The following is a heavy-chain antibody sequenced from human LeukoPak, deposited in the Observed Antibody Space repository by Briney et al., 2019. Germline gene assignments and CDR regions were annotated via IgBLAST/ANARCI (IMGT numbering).Heavy chain of an antibody. CDR2: ISYDRSNK. D-gene: IGHD6-19*01. J-gene: IGHJ4*02. CDR3: ARGHLGSSGWLDY. Sequence: GRSLRLSCAASGFTFSSYAMHWVRQAPGKGLEWVAVISYDRSNKYYADSVKGRFTISRDNSKNTLYLQMNSLRAEDTAVYYCARGHLGSSGWLDYWGQGTLVTVSS. V-gene: IGHV3-30-3*01. CDR1: GFTFSSYA.